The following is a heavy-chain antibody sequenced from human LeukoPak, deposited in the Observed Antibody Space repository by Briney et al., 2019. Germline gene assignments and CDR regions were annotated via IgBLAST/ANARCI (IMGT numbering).Heavy chain of an antibody. V-gene: IGHV3-30*02. J-gene: IGHJ6*04. CDR1: GFSFSGYV. CDR2: IRRDGSYK. Sequence: GGSLRLFCAASGFSFSGYVMYWVRQAPGKGLEGVAVIRRDGSYKDYADSVKGRFTISRDNHKYTVSLEMNSLRPEDTAVYYCAKDRGYGIDVWGKGTTVTVSS. CDR3: AKDRGYGIDV.